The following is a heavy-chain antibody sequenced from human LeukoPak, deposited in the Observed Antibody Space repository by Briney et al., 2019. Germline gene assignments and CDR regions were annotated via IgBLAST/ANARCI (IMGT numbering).Heavy chain of an antibody. V-gene: IGHV3-11*06. D-gene: IGHD1-1*01. CDR2: ISSSSSYT. CDR1: GFTFSDYY. CDR3: ARGTGTTAYFDY. J-gene: IGHJ4*02. Sequence: PRGSLRLSCEASGFTFSDYYMSWVRQAPGKGLEWVSYISSSSSYTKYADSVKGRFTISRDNAKNSLYLQVNSLRAEDTAVYYCARGTGTTAYFDYWGQGTLVTVSS.